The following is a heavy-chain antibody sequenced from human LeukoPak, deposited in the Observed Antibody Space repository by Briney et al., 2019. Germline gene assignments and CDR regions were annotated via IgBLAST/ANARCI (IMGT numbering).Heavy chain of an antibody. CDR3: ARDRDGSGWHDY. D-gene: IGHD6-19*01. J-gene: IGHJ4*02. CDR2: ISSSSSYI. Sequence: AGGSLRLSCAASGFTLSSYTMNWVRQAPGKGLEWVSSISSSSSYIYFADSVKGRFTSSRDNAKNSLYLQMNSLRAEDTAVYYCARDRDGSGWHDYWGQGTLVTVSS. V-gene: IGHV3-21*01. CDR1: GFTLSSYT.